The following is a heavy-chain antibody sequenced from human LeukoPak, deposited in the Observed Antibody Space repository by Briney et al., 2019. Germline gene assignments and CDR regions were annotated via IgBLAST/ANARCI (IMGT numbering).Heavy chain of an antibody. Sequence: ASVKVSCKASGYAFTGYYMHWVRQAPGQGLEWMGWIDPNSGGTNYAQKFQGRVTMTRDTSISTAYMELSRLRSDDTAVYYCAREVRFLEKEDAFDIWGQGTMVTVSS. CDR2: IDPNSGGT. D-gene: IGHD3-3*01. J-gene: IGHJ3*02. CDR3: AREVRFLEKEDAFDI. CDR1: GYAFTGYY. V-gene: IGHV1-2*02.